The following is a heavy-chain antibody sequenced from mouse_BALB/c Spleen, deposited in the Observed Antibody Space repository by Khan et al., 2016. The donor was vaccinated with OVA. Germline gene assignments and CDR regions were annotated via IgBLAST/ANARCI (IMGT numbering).Heavy chain of an antibody. CDR2: ISPGSGDT. CDR3: ARRKYFGDTFAY. V-gene: IGHV1-77*01. CDR1: GYTFTDYY. Sequence: QVQLKQSGAELARPGASVKLSCKASGYTFTDYYINWVKQRTGQGLEWIGEISPGSGDTYYNEKFKGKATLTADKSSSTAYMPLSSLTSEASAVYVCARRKYFGDTFAYWGQGTLVTVSA. J-gene: IGHJ3*01.